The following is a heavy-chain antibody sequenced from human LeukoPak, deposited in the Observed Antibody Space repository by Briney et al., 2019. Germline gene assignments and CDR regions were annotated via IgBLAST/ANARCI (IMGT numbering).Heavy chain of an antibody. CDR3: ATSWGPDTSAFRWGRDGMDV. V-gene: IGHV3-23*01. J-gene: IGHJ6*02. Sequence: GGSLRLSCAVSGLTFDDYAMSWVRQVPGRGLEWVSAISKSGGHTYYTPSAKGRFTIYRDNSKNTQYLQMNSLRAEDTAVYYCATSWGPDTSAFRWGRDGMDVWGQGTTVIVSS. CDR1: GLTFDDYA. D-gene: IGHD3-16*01. CDR2: ISKSGGHT.